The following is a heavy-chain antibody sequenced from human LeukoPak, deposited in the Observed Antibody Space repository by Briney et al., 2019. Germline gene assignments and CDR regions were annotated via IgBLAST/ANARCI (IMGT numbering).Heavy chain of an antibody. CDR1: GFTFDDYA. V-gene: IGHV3-9*01. CDR2: ISWNSGNI. D-gene: IGHD6-19*01. Sequence: GGSLRLSCVASGFTFDDYAMHWVRQAPGKGLEWVSGISWNSGNIGYGDSVKGRFTISRDNAKNSLYLQMNSLRAEDTAVYYCASQGYSSGWYYFDYWGQGTLVTVSS. CDR3: ASQGYSSGWYYFDY. J-gene: IGHJ4*02.